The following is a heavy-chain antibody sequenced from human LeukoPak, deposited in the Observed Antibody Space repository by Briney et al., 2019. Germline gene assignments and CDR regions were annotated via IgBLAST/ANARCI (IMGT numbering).Heavy chain of an antibody. Sequence: GASVKVPCKASGGTFSSYAISWVRQAPGQGLEWMGGIIPIFGTANYAQKLQGRVTMTTDTSTSTAYMELRSLRSDDTAVYYCARTIDYYGSGSYSLNWGQGTLVTVSS. J-gene: IGHJ4*02. V-gene: IGHV1-69*05. D-gene: IGHD3-10*01. CDR1: GGTFSSYA. CDR3: ARTIDYYGSGSYSLN. CDR2: IIPIFGTA.